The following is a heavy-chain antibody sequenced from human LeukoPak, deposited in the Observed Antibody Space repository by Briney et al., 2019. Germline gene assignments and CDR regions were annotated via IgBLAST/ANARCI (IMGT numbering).Heavy chain of an antibody. CDR2: INPNSGGT. V-gene: IGHV1-2*02. J-gene: IGHJ4*02. CDR1: GYTFTGYC. D-gene: IGHD5-12*01. Sequence: ASVKVSCKASGYTFTGYCMHWVRQAPGQGLEGMGWINPNSGGTNYAQKFQGRVTMTRDTSISTAYMELSRLRSDDTAVYYCARGLIVATKEIDYWGQGTLVTVSS. CDR3: ARGLIVATKEIDY.